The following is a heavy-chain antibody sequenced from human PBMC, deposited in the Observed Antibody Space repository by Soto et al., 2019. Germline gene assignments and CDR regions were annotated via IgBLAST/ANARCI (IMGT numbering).Heavy chain of an antibody. CDR3: ARDPSEYDYVWGSYRSQY. CDR2: INPNSGGT. J-gene: IGHJ4*02. V-gene: IGHV1-2*02. D-gene: IGHD3-16*02. Sequence: QVQLVQSGAEVKKPGASVKVSCKASGYTFTGYYMHWVRQAPGQGLEWMGWINPNSGGTNYAQKFQGRVTMTRETSISTAYMELSRLRSDDTAVYYCARDPSEYDYVWGSYRSQYWGQGTLVTVSS. CDR1: GYTFTGYY.